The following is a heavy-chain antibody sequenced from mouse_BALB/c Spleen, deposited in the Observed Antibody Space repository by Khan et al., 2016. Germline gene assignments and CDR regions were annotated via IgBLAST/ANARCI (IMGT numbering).Heavy chain of an antibody. Sequence: VQLQQSGPDLVQPGGSVKISCKASGYSFTGYYIHWVQQSHGKSLEWIGRVNPNNGATSYNPTLKDKAILTVDKSYSTAYMELRRLTSEDFAVYECASMGGHDVGWGQGTILTVSS. CDR2: VNPNNGAT. CDR1: GYSFTGYY. J-gene: IGHJ2*01. CDR3: ASMGGHDVG. D-gene: IGHD2-2*01. V-gene: IGHV1-34*02.